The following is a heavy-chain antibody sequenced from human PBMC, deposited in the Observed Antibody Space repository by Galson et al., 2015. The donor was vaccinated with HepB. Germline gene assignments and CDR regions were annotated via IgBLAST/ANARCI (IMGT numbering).Heavy chain of an antibody. CDR2: ISSSSSTI. V-gene: IGHV3-48*04. J-gene: IGHJ4*02. CDR3: ARDLAAAGTSY. D-gene: IGHD6-13*01. Sequence: SLRLSCAASGFTFSSYSMNWVRQAPGKGLEWVSYISSSSSTIYYADSVKGRFTISRDNAKNSLYLQMNSLRAEDTAVYYCARDLAAAGTSYWGQGTLVTVSS. CDR1: GFTFSSYS.